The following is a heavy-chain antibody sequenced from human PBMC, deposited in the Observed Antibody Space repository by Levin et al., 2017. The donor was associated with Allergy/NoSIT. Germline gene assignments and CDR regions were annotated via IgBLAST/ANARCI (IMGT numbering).Heavy chain of an antibody. CDR2: ISGSSSTI. CDR3: ATNAYGARGHWYLDL. J-gene: IGHJ2*01. V-gene: IGHV3-48*01. CDR1: GFTFTSYS. Sequence: QSGGSLRLSCAASGFTFTSYSMNWVRQAPGKGLEWVSYISGSSSTIYYADSVKGRFTISRDNAKNSLYLQMNSLRAEDTAVYYCATNAYGARGHWYLDLWGRGTLVTVSS. D-gene: IGHD2-21*01.